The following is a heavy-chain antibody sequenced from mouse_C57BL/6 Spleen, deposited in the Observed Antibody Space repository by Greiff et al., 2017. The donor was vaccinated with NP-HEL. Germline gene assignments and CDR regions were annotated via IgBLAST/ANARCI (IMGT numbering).Heavy chain of an antibody. D-gene: IGHD1-1*01. CDR3: AREGGVVATRYFDV. Sequence: VQLQQPGAELVMPGASVKLSCKASGYTFTSYWMHWVKPRPGQGLEWIGEIDPSDSYTNYNQKFKGKSTLTVDKSSSTAYMQLSSLTSEDSAVYYCAREGGVVATRYFDVWGTGTTVTVSS. CDR1: GYTFTSYW. CDR2: IDPSDSYT. V-gene: IGHV1-69*01. J-gene: IGHJ1*03.